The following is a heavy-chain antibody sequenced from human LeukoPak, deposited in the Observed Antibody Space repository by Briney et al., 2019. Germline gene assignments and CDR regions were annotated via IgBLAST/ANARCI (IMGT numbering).Heavy chain of an antibody. CDR1: GGSISSYY. V-gene: IGHV4-59*01. J-gene: IGHJ4*02. Sequence: SETLSLTCTVSGGSISSYYWSWIRQPPGKGLEWIGYIYYSGSTNYNPSLKSRVTISVDTSKNQFSLKLSPVTAADTAVYYCARGQSAYYYDSSVLLFDYWGQGTLVTVSS. D-gene: IGHD3-22*01. CDR2: IYYSGST. CDR3: ARGQSAYYYDSSVLLFDY.